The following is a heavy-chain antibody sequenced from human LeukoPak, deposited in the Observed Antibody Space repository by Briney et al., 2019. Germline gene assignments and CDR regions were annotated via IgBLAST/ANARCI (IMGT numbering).Heavy chain of an antibody. J-gene: IGHJ5*02. CDR3: ARASIVVVIGQYNWFDP. V-gene: IGHV4-31*03. CDR2: IYYSGST. Sequence: SETLSLTCTVSGGSISSGGYYWSWIRQHPGKGLEWIGCIYYSGSTYYNPSLKSRVTISVDTSKNQFSLKLSSVTAADTAVYYCARASIVVVIGQYNWFDPWGQGTLVTVSS. D-gene: IGHD3-22*01. CDR1: GGSISSGGYY.